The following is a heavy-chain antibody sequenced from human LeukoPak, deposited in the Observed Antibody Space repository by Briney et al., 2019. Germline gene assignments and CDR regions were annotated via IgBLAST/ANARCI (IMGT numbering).Heavy chain of an antibody. CDR3: ARGLWFGGDYYYYYGMDV. Sequence: SETLSLTCAVYGGSFSGYYWSWIRPPPGKGLEWIGEINHSGSTNYNPSLKSRVTISVDTSKNQFSLKLSSVTAADTAVYYCARGLWFGGDYYYYYGMDVWGQGTTVTVSS. CDR1: GGSFSGYY. V-gene: IGHV4-34*01. D-gene: IGHD3-10*01. J-gene: IGHJ6*02. CDR2: INHSGST.